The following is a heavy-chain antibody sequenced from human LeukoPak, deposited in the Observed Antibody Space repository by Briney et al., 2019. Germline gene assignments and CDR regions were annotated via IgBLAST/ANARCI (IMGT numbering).Heavy chain of an antibody. V-gene: IGHV3-23*01. CDR3: AKDIPPSPKGGNYFDY. CDR2: ISGSGGST. D-gene: IGHD2-21*01. CDR1: GFTFSSYA. J-gene: IGHJ4*02. Sequence: GGSLRLSCAASGFTFSSYAMSWVRQAPGKGLEWVSAISGSGGSTYYADPVKGRFTISRDNSKNTLYLQMNSLRAEDTAVYYCAKDIPPSPKGGNYFDYWGQGTLVTVSS.